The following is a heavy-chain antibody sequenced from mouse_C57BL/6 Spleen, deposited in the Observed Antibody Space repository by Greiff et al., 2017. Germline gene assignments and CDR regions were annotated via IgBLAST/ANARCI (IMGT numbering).Heavy chain of an antibody. CDR1: GYTFTSYG. Sequence: LQESGAELARPGASVKLSCKASGYTFTSYGISWVKQRTGQGLEWIGEIYPRNGNTYYNEKFKGKATLTADKSSSTAYMELRSLTSEDSAVYFCARLWGYVYAMDYWGQGTSVTVSS. J-gene: IGHJ4*01. CDR2: IYPRNGNT. CDR3: ARLWGYVYAMDY. D-gene: IGHD1-1*02. V-gene: IGHV1-81*01.